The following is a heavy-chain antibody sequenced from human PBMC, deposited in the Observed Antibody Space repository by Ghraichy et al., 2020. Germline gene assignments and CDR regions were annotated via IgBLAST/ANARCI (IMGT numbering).Heavy chain of an antibody. CDR1: GFTFSTSA. CDR2: ISVSGDGT. Sequence: GESLNISCAASGFTFSTSAMSWVRQAPGKGLNWVSGISVSGDGTYYADSVKGRFTISRDNSRNTLYLQMSELRAEDTAVYFCAKDQRVLGVADYWGQGTLVTVSS. V-gene: IGHV3-23*01. CDR3: AKDQRVLGVADY. D-gene: IGHD6-25*01. J-gene: IGHJ4*02.